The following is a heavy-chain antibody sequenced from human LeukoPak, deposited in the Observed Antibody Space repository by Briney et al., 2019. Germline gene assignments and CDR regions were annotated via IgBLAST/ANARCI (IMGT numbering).Heavy chain of an antibody. Sequence: GRSLRLSCAASGFTFSSYTMSWVRQAPGKGLEWVSAISGSGGSTYYADSVKGRFTISRDNSKNTLYLQMDSLRAEDTAVYYCAKSILLTTFDSWGQGTLVTVSS. D-gene: IGHD4-11*01. V-gene: IGHV3-23*01. J-gene: IGHJ4*02. CDR2: ISGSGGST. CDR1: GFTFSSYT. CDR3: AKSILLTTFDS.